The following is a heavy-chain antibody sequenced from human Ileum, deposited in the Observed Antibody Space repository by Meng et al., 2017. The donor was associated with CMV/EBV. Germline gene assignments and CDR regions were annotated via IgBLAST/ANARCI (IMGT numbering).Heavy chain of an antibody. CDR3: VSSTGYYYYYGMDV. D-gene: IGHD2-2*01. Sequence: ASVKVSCKASGYTFTGYYMHWLRQAPGQGLEWMGWINPNSGGTNYAQKFQGRVTMTRDTSFSTAYMELSRLRSDDTAVYYCVSSTGYYYYYGMDVWGQGTTVTVSS. J-gene: IGHJ6*02. CDR2: INPNSGGT. V-gene: IGHV1-2*02. CDR1: GYTFTGYY.